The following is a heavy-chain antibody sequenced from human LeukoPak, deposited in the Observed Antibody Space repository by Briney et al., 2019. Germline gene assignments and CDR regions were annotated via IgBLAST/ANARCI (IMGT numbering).Heavy chain of an antibody. CDR1: GYTFTTYS. J-gene: IGHJ1*01. CDR3: ATATQPRGYFLH. D-gene: IGHD2-2*01. V-gene: IGHV1-18*01. CDR2: IIVNNGGT. Sequence: ASVKVSCKASGYTFTTYSLAWVRQAPGQSLEWMGWIIVNNGGTNYAQSFQDRVTLTRDTSTNTAYLELRSLRSDDTAIIYCATATQPRGYFLHWGQGTLVTVSS.